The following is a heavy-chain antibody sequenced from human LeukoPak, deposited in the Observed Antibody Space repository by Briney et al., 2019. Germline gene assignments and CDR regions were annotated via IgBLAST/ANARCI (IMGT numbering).Heavy chain of an antibody. CDR3: AKDLTSGNAWGSYRFDY. J-gene: IGHJ4*02. Sequence: GGSLRLSCAASGFTFSSYAMSWVRQAPGKGLEWVSGISGSGDSTYYADSVKGRFTISRDKSRNTLCLQMNSLGAADTAVYYCAKDLTSGNAWGSYRFDYWGQGTLVTVSS. V-gene: IGHV3-23*01. D-gene: IGHD3-16*02. CDR2: ISGSGDST. CDR1: GFTFSSYA.